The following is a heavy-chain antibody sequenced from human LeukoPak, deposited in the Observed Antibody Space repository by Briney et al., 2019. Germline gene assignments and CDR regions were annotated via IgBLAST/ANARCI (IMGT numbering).Heavy chain of an antibody. CDR1: GGSLSGYY. Sequence: SSETLSLTCAVYGGSLSGYYWSWIRQPPGKGLEWIGEINHSGSTNYNPSLKSRVTISVDTSKNQFSLKLSSVTAADTAVYYCARLRSSSWYFLFDYWGQGTLVTVSS. D-gene: IGHD6-13*01. CDR3: ARLRSSSWYFLFDY. V-gene: IGHV4-34*01. CDR2: INHSGST. J-gene: IGHJ4*02.